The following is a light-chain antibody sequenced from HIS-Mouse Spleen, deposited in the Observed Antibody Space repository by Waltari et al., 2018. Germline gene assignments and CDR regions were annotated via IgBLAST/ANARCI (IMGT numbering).Light chain of an antibody. V-gene: IGLV6-57*04. CDR1: SCSIDSNY. J-gene: IGLJ2*01. Sequence: NFMLTQPHSVSESPGKTVTISCTRRSCSIDSNYVQWYHQRPGSAPTTVSSEDNQRPSRFPDRFSGSIDSSSNSASLTISGLKTEDEADYYCQSYDSSNVVFGGGTKLTVL. CDR2: EDN. CDR3: QSYDSSNVV.